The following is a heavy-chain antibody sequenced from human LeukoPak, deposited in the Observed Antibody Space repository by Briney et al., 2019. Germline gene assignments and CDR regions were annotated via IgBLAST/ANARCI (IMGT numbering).Heavy chain of an antibody. D-gene: IGHD3-9*01. V-gene: IGHV3-43D*03. CDR1: GFTFDDYA. CDR2: ISWDGGST. CDR3: AKDGYDILTGYPRGKNYYGMDV. J-gene: IGHJ6*02. Sequence: GGSLRLSCAASGFTFDDYAMHWVRQAPGKGLEWVSPISWDGGSTYYADSVKGRFTISRDNSKNSLYLQMNSLRAEDTALYYCAKDGYDILTGYPRGKNYYGMDVWGQGTTVTVSS.